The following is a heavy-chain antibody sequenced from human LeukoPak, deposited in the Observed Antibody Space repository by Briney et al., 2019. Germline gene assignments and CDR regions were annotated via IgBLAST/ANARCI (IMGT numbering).Heavy chain of an antibody. D-gene: IGHD1-1*01. CDR1: GDIVSSNSAA. CDR2: TYYRSKWYT. Sequence: SQTLSLTCAISGDIVSSNSAAWNWIRQSPSRGLEWLGRTYYRSKWYTYYAASVKSRIAINRDTSKNQFSLQLNSVTPEDTAVYYCARSTGPIDYWGQGTLVTVSS. CDR3: ARSTGPIDY. V-gene: IGHV6-1*01. J-gene: IGHJ4*02.